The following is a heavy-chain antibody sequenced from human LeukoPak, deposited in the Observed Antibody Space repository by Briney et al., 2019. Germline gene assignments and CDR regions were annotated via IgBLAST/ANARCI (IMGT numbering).Heavy chain of an antibody. D-gene: IGHD6-6*01. CDR1: GYTFTSYY. Sequence: ASVKVSCKASGYTFTSYYMHWVRQAPGQGLEWMGLINPGGSTSYAQKFQGRVTITADESTSTAYMELSSLRSEDTAVYYCARKDSSSSRRYYYGMDVWGQGTTVTVSS. J-gene: IGHJ6*02. CDR2: INPGGST. V-gene: IGHV1-46*01. CDR3: ARKDSSSSRRYYYGMDV.